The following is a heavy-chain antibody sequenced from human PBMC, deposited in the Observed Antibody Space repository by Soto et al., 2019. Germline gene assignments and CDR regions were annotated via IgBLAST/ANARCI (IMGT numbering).Heavy chain of an antibody. CDR1: GFTFNSNA. V-gene: IGHV3-23*01. CDR2: ISGSGGTT. J-gene: IGHJ3*02. CDR3: AKDSSSPNPRSAFDI. Sequence: GGSLRLSCAASGFTFNSNAMSWVRQVPGKGLEWVSAISGSGGTTYYPDSVKGRFTISRDNSKNTLFLQMNSLRAEDTALYYCAKDSSSPNPRSAFDIWGQGTMVTVSS. D-gene: IGHD6-13*01.